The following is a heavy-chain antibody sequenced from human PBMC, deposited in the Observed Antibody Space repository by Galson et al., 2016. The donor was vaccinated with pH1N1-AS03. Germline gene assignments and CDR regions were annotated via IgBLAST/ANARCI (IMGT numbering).Heavy chain of an antibody. CDR2: FIPVYDRT. CDR1: GGTFNSYI. CDR3: ATYYENSGYALGF. D-gene: IGHD5-12*01. Sequence: SVKVSCKASGGTFNSYIFTWVRQAPGQGLEWMGRFIPVYDRTKYAEKFQGRVTITASYMELRSLTSQDTAVYYCATYYENSGYALGFWGQGTLVTVSS. J-gene: IGHJ4*02. V-gene: IGHV1-69*02.